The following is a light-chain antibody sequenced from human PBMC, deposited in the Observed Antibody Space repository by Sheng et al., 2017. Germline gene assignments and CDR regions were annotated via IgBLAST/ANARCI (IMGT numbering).Light chain of an antibody. Sequence: DIQLTQSPSTLSATVGDRVTITCRANESVSASLAWYQQKPGMAPKVLIYKASSLQSGVPSRFAGSASGTEFTLSISNLQPDDFATYYCQQYNSDSRTFGPGTKVD. J-gene: IGKJ3*01. CDR3: QQYNSDSRT. CDR1: ESVSAS. CDR2: KAS. V-gene: IGKV1-5*03.